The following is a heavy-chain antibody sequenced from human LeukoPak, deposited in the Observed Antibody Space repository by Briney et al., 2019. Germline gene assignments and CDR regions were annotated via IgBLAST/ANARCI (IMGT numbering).Heavy chain of an antibody. Sequence: GGSLRLSCAASGLTFSSYSMNWVRQAPGKGLEWVSYISSSSSTIYYADSVKGRLTISRDNAKNSLYLQMNSLRAEDTAVYYCARGAWGFDAWFDPWGQGTLVTVSS. D-gene: IGHD7-27*01. CDR1: GLTFSSYS. CDR2: ISSSSSTI. V-gene: IGHV3-48*04. CDR3: ARGAWGFDAWFDP. J-gene: IGHJ5*02.